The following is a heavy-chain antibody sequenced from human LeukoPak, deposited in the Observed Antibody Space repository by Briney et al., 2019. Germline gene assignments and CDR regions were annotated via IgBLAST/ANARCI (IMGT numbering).Heavy chain of an antibody. CDR1: GGSISSYY. Sequence: SETLSLTCTVSGGSISSYYWSWIRQTPGKGLEWTGYIYYSGSTNYNPSLKSRVTISVDTSKNQFSLKLSSVTAADTAVYYCARVFKRLGELSPADYWGQGTLVTVSS. CDR2: IYYSGST. J-gene: IGHJ4*02. D-gene: IGHD3-16*02. V-gene: IGHV4-59*01. CDR3: ARVFKRLGELSPADY.